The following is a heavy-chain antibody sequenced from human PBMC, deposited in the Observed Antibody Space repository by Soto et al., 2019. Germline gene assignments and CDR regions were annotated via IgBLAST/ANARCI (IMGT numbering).Heavy chain of an antibody. CDR1: EFSFSGDW. J-gene: IGHJ4*02. D-gene: IGHD2-2*01. CDR2: INMDGSST. V-gene: IGHV3-74*01. Sequence: EVQLVESGGGLVQPGGSLRLSCAASEFSFSGDWMHWVRQAAVKGMVWVSRINMDGSSTNYADSVKGRFTISRDNAKNTLYLQMYSLRVDHSAVYYCARGPRGLYHHDYWGQGALVTVSS. CDR3: ARGPRGLYHHDY.